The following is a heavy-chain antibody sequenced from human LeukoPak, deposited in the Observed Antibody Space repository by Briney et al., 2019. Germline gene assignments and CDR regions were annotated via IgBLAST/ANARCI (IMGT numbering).Heavy chain of an antibody. CDR1: GFPFSSYA. CDR3: ARAQVGAPTDL. V-gene: IGHV3-74*01. Sequence: GGSLTLSCAASGFPFSSYAMYWVRQAPGQGLVWVARIHGDGDNISYADSVRGRFTISRDNAKDTLYLHVNSLRPEDTAVYYCARAQVGAPTDLWGQGTLVTVSS. CDR2: IHGDGDNI. J-gene: IGHJ5*02. D-gene: IGHD1-26*01.